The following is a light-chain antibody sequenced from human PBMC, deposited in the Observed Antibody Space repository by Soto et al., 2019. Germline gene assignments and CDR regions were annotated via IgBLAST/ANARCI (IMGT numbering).Light chain of an antibody. CDR2: GAS. Sequence: EIVLTQSPDTLSLSPGQRATLSCRASQSVRSDYFAWYQQKPGQAPRLLIYGASTRATGIPARFSGSGSGTEFTLTISSLQSEDFAVYYCQQYNIWPQTFGQGTKVAIK. V-gene: IGKV3-15*01. CDR1: QSVRSD. J-gene: IGKJ1*01. CDR3: QQYNIWPQT.